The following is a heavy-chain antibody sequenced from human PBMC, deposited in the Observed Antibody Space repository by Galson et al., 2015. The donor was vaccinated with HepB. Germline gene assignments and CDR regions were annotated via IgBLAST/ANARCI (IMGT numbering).Heavy chain of an antibody. V-gene: IGHV2-70*01. J-gene: IGHJ5*02. D-gene: IGHD5-24*01. Sequence: PALVKPTQTLTLTCSFSGFSLASPGMCVSWIRQTPGKALEWLALIDWDDEKHFNTSLKTRLTISKDTSKNQVVLTMTNVDPVDTAIYYCARISDAYNRAQFDTWGQGTLVTVSP. CDR2: IDWDDEK. CDR1: GFSLASPGMC. CDR3: ARISDAYNRAQFDT.